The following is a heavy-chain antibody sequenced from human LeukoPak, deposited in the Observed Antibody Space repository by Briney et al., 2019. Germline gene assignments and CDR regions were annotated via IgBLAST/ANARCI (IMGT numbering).Heavy chain of an antibody. Sequence: GGSLRLSCAASGFTFSSYSMNWVRQAPGKGLEWVSYISSSSSTIYYADSVKGRFTISRDNAKNSLYLQMNSLRAEDTAVYYCAKALHYYAAYDVFDIWGQGTMVTVSS. CDR2: ISSSSSTI. D-gene: IGHD3-10*01. CDR1: GFTFSSYS. V-gene: IGHV3-48*01. J-gene: IGHJ3*02. CDR3: AKALHYYAAYDVFDI.